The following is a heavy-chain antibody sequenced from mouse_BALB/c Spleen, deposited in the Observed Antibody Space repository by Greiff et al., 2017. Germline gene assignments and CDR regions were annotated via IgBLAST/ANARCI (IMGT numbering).Heavy chain of an antibody. CDR1: GFTFSSYT. CDR3: ARPRDYGNYPFAY. Sequence: EVQVVESGGGLVQPGGSLKLSCAASGFTFSSYTMSWVRQTPEKRLEWVAYISNGGGSTYYPDTVKGRFTISRDTAKNTLYLQMSSLKSEDTAMYYCARPRDYGNYPFAYWGQGTLVTVAA. D-gene: IGHD2-1*01. V-gene: IGHV5-12-2*01. J-gene: IGHJ3*01. CDR2: ISNGGGST.